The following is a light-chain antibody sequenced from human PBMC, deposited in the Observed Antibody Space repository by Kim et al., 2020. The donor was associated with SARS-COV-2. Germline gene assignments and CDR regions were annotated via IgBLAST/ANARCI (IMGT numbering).Light chain of an antibody. CDR3: QQYGSSRGA. CDR1: QNVDRNY. Sequence: EIVLTQSPGTLSLSPGERATLSCKASQNVDRNYLAWYQHKAGQSPRLLIYGAFTRATGIPDRFSGSGSGTDFTLTITRLEPEDFAVYYCQQYGSSRGAFGQGTNWRS. J-gene: IGKJ2*01. CDR2: GAF. V-gene: IGKV3-20*01.